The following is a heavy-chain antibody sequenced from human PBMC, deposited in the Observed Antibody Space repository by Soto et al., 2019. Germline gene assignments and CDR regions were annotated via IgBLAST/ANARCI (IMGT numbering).Heavy chain of an antibody. D-gene: IGHD6-6*01. J-gene: IGHJ3*02. CDR3: ARACIAARCAFDI. CDR2: ISAYNGNT. Sequence: QVQLVQSGAEVKKHGASVKVSCKASGYTFTSYGISWVRQAPGQGIEWMGWISAYNGNTNYAQKLQGRVSMTTDTSTSTAYMELRSLRYDDTAVYYCARACIAARCAFDIWGQRKMDNVSS. CDR1: GYTFTSYG. V-gene: IGHV1-18*01.